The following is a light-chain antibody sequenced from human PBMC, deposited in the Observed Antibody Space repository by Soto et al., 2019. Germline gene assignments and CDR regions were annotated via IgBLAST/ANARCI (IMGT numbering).Light chain of an antibody. V-gene: IGLV2-14*01. CDR2: EVS. CDR3: TSYTGRSTYV. CDR1: SSDVGGHNS. J-gene: IGLJ1*01. Sequence: QSALTQPASVSGSPGQSITISCTGTSSDVGGHNSVSWFQQHPDKAPKLMIFEVSNRPSGVSNRFSGSRSGNTASLTISGLQAEDEADYYCTSYTGRSTYVFGTGTKVTVL.